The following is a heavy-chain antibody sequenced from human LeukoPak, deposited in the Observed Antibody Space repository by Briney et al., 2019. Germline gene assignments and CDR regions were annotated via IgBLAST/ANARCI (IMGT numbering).Heavy chain of an antibody. CDR1: GFTFDDYT. CDR3: ARDRTAEAGNDYYMGV. D-gene: IGHD6-13*01. CDR2: ITWDGGTT. J-gene: IGHJ6*03. Sequence: SGGSLRLSCAASGFTFDDYTMHWVRQPPGKGLEWISLITWDGGTTYYADSARGRFTISRDNSKNSLFLRMNSLRPEDTALYYCARDRTAEAGNDYYMGVWGNGTTVIVSS. V-gene: IGHV3-43*01.